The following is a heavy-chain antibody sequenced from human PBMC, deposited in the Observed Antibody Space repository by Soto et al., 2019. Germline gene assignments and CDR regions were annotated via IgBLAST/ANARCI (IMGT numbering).Heavy chain of an antibody. CDR1: GASVSGGTYY. D-gene: IGHD5-18*01. V-gene: IGHV4-61*03. Sequence: SETLSLTCTVFGASVSGGTYYWSWIRQAPGKGLEWVGHIYYTGSTNYNPSLNNRVTISVDTSKNHFSLQLTSVTAADTAVYYCARGAGFSYASTWFDIWGQGTLVT. J-gene: IGHJ5*02. CDR2: IYYTGST. CDR3: ARGAGFSYASTWFDI.